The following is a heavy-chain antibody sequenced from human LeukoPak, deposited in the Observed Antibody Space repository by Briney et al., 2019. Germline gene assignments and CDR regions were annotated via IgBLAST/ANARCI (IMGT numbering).Heavy chain of an antibody. J-gene: IGHJ6*02. V-gene: IGHV3-30*18. Sequence: GRSLRLSCAASGFTFCSYGMHWVRQAPGKGLEWVAVISYDGSNKYYADSVKGRFTISRDNSKNTLYLQMNSLRAEDTAVYYCAKDSLAVAGTGYYYYGMDVWGQGTTVTVSS. CDR1: GFTFCSYG. CDR3: AKDSLAVAGTGYYYYGMDV. CDR2: ISYDGSNK. D-gene: IGHD6-19*01.